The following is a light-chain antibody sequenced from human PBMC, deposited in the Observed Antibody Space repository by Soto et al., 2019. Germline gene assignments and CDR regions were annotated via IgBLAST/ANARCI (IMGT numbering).Light chain of an antibody. CDR3: QQYNNSPPT. Sequence: ELLMTPSPATLSVSPGERATLSCRASQSVSSNLAWYQQKPGQAPRLLIYGASTRATGIPARSSGSGSGTEFTLTISSLQSEDFAVYYCQQYNNSPPTFGQGTRLEIK. CDR1: QSVSSN. V-gene: IGKV3-15*01. J-gene: IGKJ5*01. CDR2: GAS.